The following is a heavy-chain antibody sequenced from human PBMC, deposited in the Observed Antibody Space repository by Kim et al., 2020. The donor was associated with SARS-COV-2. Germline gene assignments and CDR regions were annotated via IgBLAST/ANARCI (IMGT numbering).Heavy chain of an antibody. CDR2: IYTSGST. Sequence: SETLSLTCTVSGGSISSYYWSWIRQPAGKGLEWIGRIYTSGSTNYNPSLKSRVTMSVDTSKNQFSLKLSSVTAADTAVYYCARSESIAARETYWFDPWGQGTLVTVSS. D-gene: IGHD6-6*01. CDR3: ARSESIAARETYWFDP. J-gene: IGHJ5*02. V-gene: IGHV4-4*07. CDR1: GGSISSYY.